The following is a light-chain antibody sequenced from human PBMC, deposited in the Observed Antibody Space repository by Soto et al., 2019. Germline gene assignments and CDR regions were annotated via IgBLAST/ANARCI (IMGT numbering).Light chain of an antibody. J-gene: IGKJ5*01. CDR2: AVS. V-gene: IGKV1-39*01. CDR1: QNIRTY. CDR3: QQSFSTPGVT. Sequence: IQMTQSPSSLSASVGDTVNITCRASQNIRTYVNWYQQRPGQAPKVLLYAVSTLKSGVPSRFSGSGFGTDFTLTINTLQPEDFATYYYQQSFSTPGVTFGQGTRLEIK.